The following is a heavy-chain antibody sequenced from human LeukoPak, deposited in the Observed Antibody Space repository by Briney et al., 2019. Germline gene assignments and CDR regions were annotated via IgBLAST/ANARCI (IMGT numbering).Heavy chain of an antibody. V-gene: IGHV6-1*01. CDR2: TYYGSKWYN. D-gene: IGHD2-15*01. CDR3: AREARYCSGGSCYQNYFDY. CDR1: GDSVSSNSAA. Sequence: SQTLSLTCAISGDSVSSNSAAWNWIRQSPSRGLEWLGRTYYGSKWYNDYAVSVKSRITINPDTSKNQFSLQLNSVTPEDTAVYYCAREARYCSGGSCYQNYFDYWGQGTLVTVSS. J-gene: IGHJ4*02.